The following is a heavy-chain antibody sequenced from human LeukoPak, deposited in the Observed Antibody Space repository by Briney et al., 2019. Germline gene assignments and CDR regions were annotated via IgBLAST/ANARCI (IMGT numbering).Heavy chain of an antibody. J-gene: IGHJ4*02. D-gene: IGHD6-13*01. CDR1: GYTFTSYG. CDR3: AREGPTPGIAAAGLDY. Sequence: ASVKVSYKASGYTFTSYGISWVRQAPGQGLEWMGWISAYNGNTNYAQKLQGRVTMTTDTSTSTAYMELRSLRSDDTAVYYCAREGPTPGIAAAGLDYWGQGTLVTVSS. V-gene: IGHV1-18*01. CDR2: ISAYNGNT.